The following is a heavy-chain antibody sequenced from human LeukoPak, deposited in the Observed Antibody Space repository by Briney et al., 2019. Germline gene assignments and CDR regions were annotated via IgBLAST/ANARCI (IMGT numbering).Heavy chain of an antibody. CDR2: IYYSGST. D-gene: IGHD1-26*01. CDR3: ARRGAVGATRDYYYGMDV. V-gene: IGHV4-59*08. Sequence: SETLSLTCTVSGGSISSYYGSWIRQPPGKGLEWMGYIYYSGSTNYNPSLKSRVTISVDTSKNQFSLKLSSVTAADTAVYYCARRGAVGATRDYYYGMDVWGQGTTVTVSS. CDR1: GGSISSYY. J-gene: IGHJ6*02.